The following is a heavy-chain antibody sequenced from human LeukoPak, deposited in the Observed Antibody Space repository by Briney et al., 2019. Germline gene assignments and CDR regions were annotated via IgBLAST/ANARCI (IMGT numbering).Heavy chain of an antibody. J-gene: IGHJ4*02. CDR2: IKQDGSEK. D-gene: IGHD2-15*01. Sequence: HPGGSLRLSCATSGFTFSSYGMAWVRQAPGRGLEWVANIKQDGSEKYYVDSVKGRFTISRDNAKNSLYLQMNSLRAEDTAVYYCAKSGLNRFDYWGQGTLVTVSS. V-gene: IGHV3-7*01. CDR3: AKSGLNRFDY. CDR1: GFTFSSYG.